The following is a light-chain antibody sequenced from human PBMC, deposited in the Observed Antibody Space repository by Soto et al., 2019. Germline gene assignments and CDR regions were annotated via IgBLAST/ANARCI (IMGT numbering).Light chain of an antibody. Sequence: QSALTQPASVSGSPGQSITISCTGTSSDVGGYNYVSWYQQHPGKAPKFMIYEVSNRPSGVSNRFSGSKSGNTASLTISGLQAEDEADYYCSSYTSSSTLYVFGTGTKV. J-gene: IGLJ1*01. CDR3: SSYTSSSTLYV. CDR2: EVS. V-gene: IGLV2-14*01. CDR1: SSDVGGYNY.